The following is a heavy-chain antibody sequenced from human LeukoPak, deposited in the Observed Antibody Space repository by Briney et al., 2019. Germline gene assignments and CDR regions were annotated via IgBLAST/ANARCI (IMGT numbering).Heavy chain of an antibody. CDR3: ARGSGKVVYAIYGNHYYYYMDV. CDR1: GDSVSSNSAA. CDR2: TYYRSKWYN. D-gene: IGHD2-8*02. J-gene: IGHJ6*03. Sequence: SQTLSLTCAISGDSVSSNSAAWNWIRQSPSRGLEWLGRTYYRSKWYNDYAVSVKSRITINPDTSKNQFSLQLNSVTPEDTAVYYCARGSGKVVYAIYGNHYYYYMDVWGKGTTVTVSS. V-gene: IGHV6-1*01.